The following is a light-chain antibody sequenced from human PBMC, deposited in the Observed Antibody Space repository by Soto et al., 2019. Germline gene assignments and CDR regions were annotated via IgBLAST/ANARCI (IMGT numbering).Light chain of an antibody. Sequence: EILLTPSPDPLSFSPGERATPSCRASQSVSSYLAWYQQKPGLAPRLLIYETSNRATGIPARFSGSGSGTDFTLTISSLEPEDFAVYYCQQRRNWPRSTFGQGTRLEIK. CDR3: QQRRNWPRST. CDR1: QSVSSY. V-gene: IGKV3-11*01. J-gene: IGKJ5*01. CDR2: ETS.